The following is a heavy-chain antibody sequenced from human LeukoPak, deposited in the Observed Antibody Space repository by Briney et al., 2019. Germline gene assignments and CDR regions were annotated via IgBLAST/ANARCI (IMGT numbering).Heavy chain of an antibody. V-gene: IGHV3-23*01. Sequence: GSLRLSCAASGFTFSSYSMNWVRQAPGKGLEWVSAISGSGGSTYYADSVKGRFTISRDNSKNTLYLQMNSLRAEDTALYYCAKMLVTMVRGVTYDYWGQGTLVTVSS. J-gene: IGHJ4*02. D-gene: IGHD3-10*01. CDR3: AKMLVTMVRGVTYDY. CDR1: GFTFSSYS. CDR2: ISGSGGST.